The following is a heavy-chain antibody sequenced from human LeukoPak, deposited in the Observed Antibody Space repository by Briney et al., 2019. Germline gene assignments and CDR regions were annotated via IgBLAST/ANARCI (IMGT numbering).Heavy chain of an antibody. Sequence: GGSLRLSCAASGFTFSSYWMYWVRKAPGKGLEWVSGFNNDGPTTTYADSVKGRFTISRDDSKNTLYLQMNSLRAEDTALYYCARDRAMVVGSSWYYDYWGQGSLVTVSS. CDR1: GFTFSSYW. V-gene: IGHV3-74*01. CDR3: ARDRAMVVGSSWYYDY. J-gene: IGHJ4*02. D-gene: IGHD2/OR15-2a*01. CDR2: FNNDGPTT.